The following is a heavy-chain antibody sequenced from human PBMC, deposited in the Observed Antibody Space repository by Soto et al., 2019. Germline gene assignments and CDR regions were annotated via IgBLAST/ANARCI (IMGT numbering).Heavy chain of an antibody. V-gene: IGHV3-74*01. J-gene: IGHJ4*02. Sequence: GYLRLSCAASGFTFSTYWMHWVRQVPGKGLVWVSRIGSDGRSTNYADSVKDRFTISRDNAKNTLYLQMNSLRGEDTAVYYCARDVSNSVDYWGQGTLVTVSS. CDR3: ARDVSNSVDY. CDR1: GFTFSTYW. CDR2: IGSDGRST. D-gene: IGHD4-4*01.